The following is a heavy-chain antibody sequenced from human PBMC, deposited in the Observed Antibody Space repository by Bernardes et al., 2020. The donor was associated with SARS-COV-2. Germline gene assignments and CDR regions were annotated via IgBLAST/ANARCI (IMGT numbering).Heavy chain of an antibody. CDR3: ARRFCSSRSCYRYYYGMDV. D-gene: IGHD2-2*01. CDR1: GFTFSSYW. V-gene: IGHV3-7*01. Sequence: VGSLRLSCAASGFTFSSYWMSWVRQAPGKGLEWVANIKQDGSEKYYVDSVKGRFTISRDNAKNSLYLQMNSLRAEDTAVYYCARRFCSSRSCYRYYYGMDVWGQGTTVTVSS. CDR2: IKQDGSEK. J-gene: IGHJ6*02.